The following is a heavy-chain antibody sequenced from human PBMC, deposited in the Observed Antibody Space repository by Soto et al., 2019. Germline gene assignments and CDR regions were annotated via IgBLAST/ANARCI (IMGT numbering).Heavy chain of an antibody. D-gene: IGHD6-13*01. Sequence: QVQLQESGPGLVKPSQTLSLTCTVSGGSLSSGNYFWNWIRQHPGKGLEWIGYISYSGSTYYNPSRRSRLSMSVDTYKNQFSLKLSSVTAADTAVYYCARMSSSSWSTGFDPWGQGTLVTVSS. CDR2: ISYSGST. CDR3: ARMSSSSWSTGFDP. J-gene: IGHJ5*02. CDR1: GGSLSSGNYF. V-gene: IGHV4-31*03.